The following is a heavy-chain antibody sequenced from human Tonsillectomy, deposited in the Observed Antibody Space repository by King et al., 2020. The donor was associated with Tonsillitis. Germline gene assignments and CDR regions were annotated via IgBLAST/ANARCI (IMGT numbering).Heavy chain of an antibody. Sequence: VQLVESGGGVVQPGRSLRLSCAASGFTFSSYAMHWVRQAPGKGLEWVAVISYDGSNKYYADSVKGRFTISRDNSKNTLYLQMNSLRAEDTAVYYCARDRTNYFDSTGRVGAVYWGQGTLVTVSS. J-gene: IGHJ4*02. D-gene: IGHD3-22*01. CDR1: GFTFSSYA. CDR3: ARDRTNYFDSTGRVGAVY. CDR2: ISYDGSNK. V-gene: IGHV3-30*04.